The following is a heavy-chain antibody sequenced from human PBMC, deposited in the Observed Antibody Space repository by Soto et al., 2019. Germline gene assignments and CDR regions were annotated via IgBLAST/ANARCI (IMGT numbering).Heavy chain of an antibody. CDR1: GFTFSSYA. V-gene: IGHV3-23*01. CDR3: AKDFRGYDLEYYFDY. Sequence: GGSLRLSCAASGFTFSSYAMSWVRQAPGKGLEWVSAISGSGGSTYYADSVKGRFTISRDNSKNTLYLQMNSLRAEDTAVYYCAKDFRGYDLEYYFDYWGQGTLVTVSS. CDR2: ISGSGGST. J-gene: IGHJ4*02. D-gene: IGHD5-12*01.